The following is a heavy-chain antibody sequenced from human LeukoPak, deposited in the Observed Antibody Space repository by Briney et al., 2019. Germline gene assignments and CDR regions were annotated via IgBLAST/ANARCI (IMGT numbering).Heavy chain of an antibody. CDR2: IYYSGST. CDR3: ARAAAAGKGSFDY. D-gene: IGHD6-13*01. J-gene: IGHJ4*02. Sequence: PSETLSLTCTVSGGSISSSSSYWGWIRQPPGKGLEWIGYIYYSGSTNYNPSLKSRVTISVDTSKNQFSLKLSSVTAADTAVYYCARAAAAGKGSFDYWGQGTLVTVSS. CDR1: GGSISSSSSY. V-gene: IGHV4-61*05.